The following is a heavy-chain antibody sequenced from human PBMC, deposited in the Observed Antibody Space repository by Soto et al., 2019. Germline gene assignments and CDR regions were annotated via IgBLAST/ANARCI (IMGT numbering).Heavy chain of an antibody. CDR1: GFTFSSYG. CDR3: AKDKGGVRANYYYYGMDV. Sequence: QVQLVESGGGVVQPGRSLRLSCAASGFTFSSYGMHWVRQAPGKGLEWVAVISYHGSNKYYTDSVKGRFTISRDNSKNTLYLQMNSLRAEDTAVYYCAKDKGGVRANYYYYGMDVWGQGTTVTVSS. D-gene: IGHD3-10*01. CDR2: ISYHGSNK. J-gene: IGHJ6*02. V-gene: IGHV3-30*18.